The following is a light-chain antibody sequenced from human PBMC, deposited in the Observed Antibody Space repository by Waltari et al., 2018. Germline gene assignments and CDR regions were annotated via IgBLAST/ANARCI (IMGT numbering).Light chain of an antibody. CDR3: QQTFTNPLT. CDR2: AAS. J-gene: IGKJ4*01. Sequence: DIQVTQSQSSLSASSGDRITIACRASQTIHRYLNWYQQKSGKPPKLLINAASTLQSGVPSRFSGSWSGADFTLTISNLQPEDFATYYCQQTFTNPLTFGGVTKVEIK. V-gene: IGKV1-39*01. CDR1: QTIHRY.